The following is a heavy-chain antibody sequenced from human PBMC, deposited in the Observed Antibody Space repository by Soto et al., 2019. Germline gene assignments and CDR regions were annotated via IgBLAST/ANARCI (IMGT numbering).Heavy chain of an antibody. CDR1: GYNFAGYW. CDR2: IYPSDSDT. Sequence: PGASLKISCKGSGYNFAGYWIAWVRQMPGKGLELMGIIYPSDSDTRYRPAFQGQVTISADKSIISAYLQWSSLSASDTAMYYCARGGVSTRTFDYWGQGTPVTVSS. D-gene: IGHD3-3*01. CDR3: ARGGVSTRTFDY. J-gene: IGHJ4*02. V-gene: IGHV5-51*01.